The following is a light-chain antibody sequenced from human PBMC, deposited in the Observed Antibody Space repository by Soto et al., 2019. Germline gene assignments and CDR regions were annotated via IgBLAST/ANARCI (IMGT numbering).Light chain of an antibody. J-gene: IGLJ2*01. V-gene: IGLV1-51*01. Sequence: QSVLTQPPSVSGAPGQKVTISCCGSSTNIGNNYVSWYQHLPGTAPKLLIYDNSERPSGIPDRFSGSKSGTSATLGITGLQTGDEADYYCGTWDSSLSAGVFGGGTKLTVL. CDR1: STNIGNNY. CDR3: GTWDSSLSAGV. CDR2: DNS.